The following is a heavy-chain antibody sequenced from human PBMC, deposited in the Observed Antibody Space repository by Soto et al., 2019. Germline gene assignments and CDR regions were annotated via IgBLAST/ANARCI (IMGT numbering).Heavy chain of an antibody. CDR1: GDTFTDYY. V-gene: IGHV1-46*01. D-gene: IGHD2-21*02. CDR2: VNPSGGHT. CDR3: ARGGHVVVATAALDY. Sequence: GASVKVSCKASGDTFTDYYIHWVRQAPGQGLEWMGTVNPSGGHTTYAQHFLGRVTMTRDTSTSTLYMELTSLTSDDTAIYYCARGGHVVVATAALDYWSQGTLVTVSS. J-gene: IGHJ4*02.